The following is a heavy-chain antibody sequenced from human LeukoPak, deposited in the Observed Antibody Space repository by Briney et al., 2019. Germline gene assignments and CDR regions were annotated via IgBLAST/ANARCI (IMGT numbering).Heavy chain of an antibody. CDR3: AKRLDGGSPYGNYYMDV. CDR2: IRYDGSNK. CDR1: GFTFSNYD. J-gene: IGHJ6*03. V-gene: IGHV3-30*02. D-gene: IGHD1-26*01. Sequence: GGSLRLSCAASGFTFSNYDMHWVRQAPGKGLEWVAFIRYDGSNKYYADSVKGRFTISRDNSKNTLYLQTNSLRAEDTAVYYCAKRLDGGSPYGNYYMDVWGKGTTVTVSS.